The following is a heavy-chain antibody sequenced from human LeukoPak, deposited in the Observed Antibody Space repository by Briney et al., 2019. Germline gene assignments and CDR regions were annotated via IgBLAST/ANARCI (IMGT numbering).Heavy chain of an antibody. V-gene: IGHV1-2*02. CDR2: INPNSGAT. Sequence: ASVKVSCKASGYTFSGYYIHWVRQAPGQGLEWMGWINPNSGATNYAQKFQGRVTMTGDTSISTAYMELSGLRSGDTAVYYCARETTGWGGSHYWGQGTLVTVSS. D-gene: IGHD1-14*01. J-gene: IGHJ4*02. CDR1: GYTFSGYY. CDR3: ARETTGWGGSHY.